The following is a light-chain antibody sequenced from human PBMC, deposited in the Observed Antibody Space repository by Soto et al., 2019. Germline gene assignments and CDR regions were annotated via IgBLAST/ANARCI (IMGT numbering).Light chain of an antibody. CDR1: SSDVGGYNY. Sequence: ALTQPASVSGSPGQSITISCTGTSSDVGGYNYVSWYQQHPGKAPKLMIYEVSNRPSGVSNRFSGSKSGNTASLTISGLQAEDEADYYCSSYTSSSTLHVFGTGTKVTVL. CDR2: EVS. J-gene: IGLJ1*01. CDR3: SSYTSSSTLHV. V-gene: IGLV2-14*01.